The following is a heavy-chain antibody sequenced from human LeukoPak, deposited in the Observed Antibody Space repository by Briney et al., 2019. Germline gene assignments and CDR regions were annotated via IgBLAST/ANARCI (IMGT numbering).Heavy chain of an antibody. D-gene: IGHD2-2*01. CDR1: GGSISSGGYY. CDR2: IYYSGST. Sequence: PSQTLSLTCTVCGGSISSGGYYWSWIGQHPGKGLEWIGYIYYSGSTYYNPSLKSRVTISVDTSKNQFSLKLSSVTAADTAVYYCAREPGYQHEGWFDPWGQGTLVTVSS. J-gene: IGHJ5*02. V-gene: IGHV4-31*03. CDR3: AREPGYQHEGWFDP.